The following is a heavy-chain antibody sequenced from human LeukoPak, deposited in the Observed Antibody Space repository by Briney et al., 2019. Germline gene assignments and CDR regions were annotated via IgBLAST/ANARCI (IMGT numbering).Heavy chain of an antibody. CDR2: IIPIFGTA. Sequence: SVKVSCKASGGTFSSYAISWVRQAPGQGLEWMGGIIPIFGTANYAQKFQGRVTITADESTSTAYMELSSLRSEDTAVYYCARDHDSGSYPGQAFDIWGQGTMVTVSS. CDR3: ARDHDSGSYPGQAFDI. CDR1: GGTFSSYA. J-gene: IGHJ3*02. D-gene: IGHD1-26*01. V-gene: IGHV1-69*13.